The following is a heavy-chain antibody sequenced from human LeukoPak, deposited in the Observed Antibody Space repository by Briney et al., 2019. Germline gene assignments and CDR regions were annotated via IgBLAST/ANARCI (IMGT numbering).Heavy chain of an antibody. CDR3: ARDGPIQIDYYYGMDV. V-gene: IGHV1-69*04. D-gene: IGHD5-18*01. Sequence: SVRVSCTASGGTFSSYAISWVRQAPGQGLEWMGRIIPIFGIANYAQKFQGRVTITADKSTSTAYMELSSLRSEDTAVYYCARDGPIQIDYYYGMDVWGQGTTVTVSS. CDR2: IIPIFGIA. J-gene: IGHJ6*02. CDR1: GGTFSSYA.